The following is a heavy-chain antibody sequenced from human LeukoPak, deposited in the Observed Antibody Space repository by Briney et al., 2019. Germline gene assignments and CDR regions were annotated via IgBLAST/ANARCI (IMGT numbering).Heavy chain of an antibody. Sequence: GASVKVSCKASGYTFSSYYIQWVRQAPGQGLECMGRINPGGLNSNYAQKFQGRITMTRDTSTSTVYMELSRLRSEDTAVYYCAREGSLSSIGAIGHWGQGTLVTVSS. J-gene: IGHJ4*02. D-gene: IGHD3-10*01. CDR1: GYTFSSYY. V-gene: IGHV1-46*01. CDR2: INPGGLNS. CDR3: AREGSLSSIGAIGH.